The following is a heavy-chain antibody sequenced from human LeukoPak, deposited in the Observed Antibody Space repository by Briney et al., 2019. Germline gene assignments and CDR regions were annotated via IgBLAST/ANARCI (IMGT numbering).Heavy chain of an antibody. V-gene: IGHV1-18*01. Sequence: ASVKLSCKASGYTFTSYGISWVRQAPGQGLEWMGWISAYNGNTNYAQKLQGRVTMTTDTSTSTAYMELRSLRSDDTAVYYCARDLRFLEWLLPYYYYGMDVWGQGTTVTVSS. CDR2: ISAYNGNT. J-gene: IGHJ6*02. D-gene: IGHD3-3*01. CDR3: ARDLRFLEWLLPYYYYGMDV. CDR1: GYTFTSYG.